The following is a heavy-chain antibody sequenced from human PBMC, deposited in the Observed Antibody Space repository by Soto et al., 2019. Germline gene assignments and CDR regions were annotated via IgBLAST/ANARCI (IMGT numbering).Heavy chain of an antibody. CDR3: ARRGEAAALLKYYYYGMDV. CDR1: GYSFTSYW. V-gene: IGHV5-10-1*01. J-gene: IGHJ6*02. D-gene: IGHD6-13*01. CDR2: IDPSDSYT. Sequence: GESLKISCKGSGYSFTSYWISWVRQMPEKGLEWMGRIDPSDSYTNYSPSFQGHVTISADKSISTAYLQWSSLKASDTAMYYCARRGEAAALLKYYYYGMDVWGQGTTVTVSS.